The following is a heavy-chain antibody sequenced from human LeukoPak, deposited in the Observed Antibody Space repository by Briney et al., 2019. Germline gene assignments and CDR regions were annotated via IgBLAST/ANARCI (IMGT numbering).Heavy chain of an antibody. V-gene: IGHV3-23*01. CDR2: LSGANGRT. Sequence: PGGSLRLSCAASGFTFGTFAMNWVRQPPGKGLEWVSALSGANGRTYYADSVKGRFTISRDTSKNTLYLQMNSLRADDTAVYYCAKSGEGGGPNWFDPWGQGTLVTVSS. CDR1: GFTFGTFA. J-gene: IGHJ5*02. CDR3: AKSGEGGGPNWFDP. D-gene: IGHD4-23*01.